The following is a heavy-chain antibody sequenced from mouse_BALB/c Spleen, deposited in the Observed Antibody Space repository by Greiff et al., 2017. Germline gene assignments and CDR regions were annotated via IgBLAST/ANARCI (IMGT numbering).Heavy chain of an antibody. CDR3: ARVDYGRGWFAY. V-gene: IGHV5-6-5*01. CDR2: ISSGGST. D-gene: IGHD1-1*01. Sequence: EVMLVESGGGLVKPGGSLKLSCAASGFTFSSYAMSWVRQTPEKRLEWVASISSGGSTYYPDSVKGRFTISRDNARNILYLQMSSLRSEDTAMYYCARVDYGRGWFAYWGQGTLVTVSA. CDR1: GFTFSSYA. J-gene: IGHJ3*01.